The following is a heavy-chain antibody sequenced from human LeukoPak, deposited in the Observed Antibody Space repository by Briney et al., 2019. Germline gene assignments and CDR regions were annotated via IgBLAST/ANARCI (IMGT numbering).Heavy chain of an antibody. CDR2: ISYDGSNK. D-gene: IGHD3-10*01. V-gene: IGHV3-30*18. Sequence: GGSLRLSCAASGFTFSSYGMNWVRQAPGKGLEWVAVISYDGSNKYYADSVKGRFTISRDNSKNTLYLQMNSLRAEDTAVYYCAKTLNSGYFDYWGQGTLVTVSS. CDR1: GFTFSSYG. CDR3: AKTLNSGYFDY. J-gene: IGHJ4*02.